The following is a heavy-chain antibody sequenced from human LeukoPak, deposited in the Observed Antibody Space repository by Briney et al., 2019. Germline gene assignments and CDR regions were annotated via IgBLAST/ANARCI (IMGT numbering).Heavy chain of an antibody. V-gene: IGHV1-18*01. J-gene: IGHJ4*02. CDR1: GYTFTSYG. CDR3: ARVGTHYDPLGYYFDY. Sequence: ASVKVSCKASGYTFTSYGISWVRQAPGQGLEWMGWISAYNGNTNYAQKLQGRVTMTTDTSTSTACMELRSLRSDDTAVYYCARVGTHYDPLGYYFDYWGQGTLVTVSS. D-gene: IGHD3-3*01. CDR2: ISAYNGNT.